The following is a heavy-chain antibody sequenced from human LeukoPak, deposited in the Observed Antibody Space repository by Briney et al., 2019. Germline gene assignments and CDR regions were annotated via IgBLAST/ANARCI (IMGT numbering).Heavy chain of an antibody. CDR1: GGSSSGYY. CDR3: ARRSMIVVANGVPFDY. CDR2: INHSGST. Sequence: SETLSLTCAVYGGSSSGYYWSWIRQPPGKGLEWIGEINHSGSTNYNPSLKSRVTISVDTSKNQFSLKLSSVTAADTAVYYCARRSMIVVANGVPFDYWGQGTLVTVSS. V-gene: IGHV4-34*01. D-gene: IGHD3-22*01. J-gene: IGHJ4*02.